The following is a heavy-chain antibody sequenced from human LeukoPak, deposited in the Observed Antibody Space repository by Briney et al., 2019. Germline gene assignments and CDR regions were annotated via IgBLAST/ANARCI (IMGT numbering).Heavy chain of an antibody. Sequence: SQTLSLTCTVSGGSIGTGNYYWGWIRQPPGKGLEWIGSIYHSGSTYYNPSLKSRVTISVDTSKNQFSLKLSSVTAADTAVYYCARSPYYYDSSGYGYWGQGTLVTVSS. D-gene: IGHD3-22*01. J-gene: IGHJ4*02. CDR3: ARSPYYYDSSGYGY. CDR1: GGSIGTGNYY. CDR2: IYHSGST. V-gene: IGHV4-39*07.